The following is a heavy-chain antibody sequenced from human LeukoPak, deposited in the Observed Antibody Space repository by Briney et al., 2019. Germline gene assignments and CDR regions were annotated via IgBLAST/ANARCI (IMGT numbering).Heavy chain of an antibody. CDR2: SGTVGDT. Sequence: GGPRRLSCAASGFTFSRYDMHWVRQITGKGLEWLSNSGTVGDTYYPDSVKGRFTTSRENAKNSVYLQMDSLRVGDTAVYYCARTKPWPNNDVFDMWGQGTLVIVSS. CDR1: GFTFSRYD. J-gene: IGHJ3*02. CDR3: ARTKPWPNNDVFDM. V-gene: IGHV3-13*01. D-gene: IGHD6-19*01.